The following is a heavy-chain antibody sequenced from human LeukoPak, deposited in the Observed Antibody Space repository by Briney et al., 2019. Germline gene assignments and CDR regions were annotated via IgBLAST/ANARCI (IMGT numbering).Heavy chain of an antibody. D-gene: IGHD3-3*02. CDR2: IKSKADGETI. J-gene: IGHJ4*02. CDR3: TTDSIPGQDRGIDY. Sequence: GGSLRLSCAASGFTFWNAWMSWVRQAPGKGLDWVGRIKSKADGETIDYDAPVKGRFTLSRDDSKNTLYLQMNSLKSEDTGVYYCTTDSIPGQDRGIDYWGQGTLVTVSS. V-gene: IGHV3-15*01. CDR1: GFTFWNAW.